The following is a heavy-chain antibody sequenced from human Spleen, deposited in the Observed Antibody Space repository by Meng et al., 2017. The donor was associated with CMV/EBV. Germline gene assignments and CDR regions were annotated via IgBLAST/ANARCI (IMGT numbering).Heavy chain of an antibody. J-gene: IGHJ6*02. V-gene: IGHV4-39*07. D-gene: IGHD2-8*02. CDR3: ARDRILVGYGMDV. Sequence: GSLRLSCTVSGGSISSSSYYWGWIRQPPGKGLEWIGSIYYSGSTYYNPSLKSRVTISVDTSKNQFSLKLSSVTAADTAVYYCARDRILVGYGMDVWGQGTTVTVSS. CDR1: GGSISSSSYY. CDR2: IYYSGST.